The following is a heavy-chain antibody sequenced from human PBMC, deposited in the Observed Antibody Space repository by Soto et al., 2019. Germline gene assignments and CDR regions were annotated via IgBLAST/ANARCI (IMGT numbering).Heavy chain of an antibody. J-gene: IGHJ6*02. V-gene: IGHV3-30*18. CDR2: ISYDGSNK. CDR3: AKDGGPHYYDNGMDV. CDR1: GFTFSSYG. D-gene: IGHD3-22*01. Sequence: PGWSLRLSCASSGFTFSSYGMHWFRQAPGKGLEWVAVISYDGSNKYYADSVKGRFTISRDNSKNTLYLQMNSLRAEDTAVYYCAKDGGPHYYDNGMDVWGQGTTVTV.